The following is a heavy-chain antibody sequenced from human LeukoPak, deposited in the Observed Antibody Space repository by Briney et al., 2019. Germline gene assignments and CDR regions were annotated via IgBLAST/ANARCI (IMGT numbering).Heavy chain of an antibody. Sequence: GGSLRLSCAASRFTFSSYAMNWVRQVPGKGLEWVSAVSHGDGSTFYADSVKGRFIISRDNSKNTLYLQMNSLSAEDTAIYYCARKSLATRAMDFWGQGTLVTVSS. CDR3: ARKSLATRAMDF. CDR1: RFTFSSYA. CDR2: VSHGDGST. D-gene: IGHD6-6*01. J-gene: IGHJ4*02. V-gene: IGHV3-23*01.